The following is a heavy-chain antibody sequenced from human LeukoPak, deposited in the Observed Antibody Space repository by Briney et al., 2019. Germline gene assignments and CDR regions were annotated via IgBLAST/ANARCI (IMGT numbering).Heavy chain of an antibody. J-gene: IGHJ5*02. CDR2: IYYTGST. D-gene: IGHD2-2*01. CDR1: GFTVSNNF. CDR3: VRYTSPNWFDP. Sequence: GSLRLSCAAFGFTVSNNFLSWVRQPPGKGLELIGSIYYTGSTYYNPSLKSRVTISVDTSRNHFSLRLSSVTAADTAIYYCVRYTSPNWFDPWGLGTLVTVSS. V-gene: IGHV4-39*02.